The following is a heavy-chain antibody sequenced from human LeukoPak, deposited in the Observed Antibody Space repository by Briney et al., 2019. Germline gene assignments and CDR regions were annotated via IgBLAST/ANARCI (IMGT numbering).Heavy chain of an antibody. CDR2: ISGYNGDT. V-gene: IGHV1-18*01. Sequence: ASVKLSCKASGYTLTHYGISWVRQAPGQGLEWMGCISGYNGDTLYAQKLQGRVTMTTDRSTTSAYVELRNLTSDDTAVYYCASDPSNTSGRYQDLDHWGRGTLVTVSS. J-gene: IGHJ2*01. CDR3: ASDPSNTSGRYQDLDH. CDR1: GYTLTHYG. D-gene: IGHD6-19*01.